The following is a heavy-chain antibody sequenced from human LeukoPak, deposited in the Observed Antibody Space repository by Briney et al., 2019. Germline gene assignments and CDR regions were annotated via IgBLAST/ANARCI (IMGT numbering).Heavy chain of an antibody. CDR1: GGSISSYY. Sequence: TSETLSLTCTVSGGSISSYYWSWIRQPPGKGLEWIGYIYYSGSTNYNPSLKSRVTISVDTSKNQFSLKLSSVTAADTAVYYCARLRGSGWYLDYWGQGTLVTVSS. CDR3: ARLRGSGWYLDY. CDR2: IYYSGST. D-gene: IGHD6-19*01. V-gene: IGHV4-59*08. J-gene: IGHJ4*02.